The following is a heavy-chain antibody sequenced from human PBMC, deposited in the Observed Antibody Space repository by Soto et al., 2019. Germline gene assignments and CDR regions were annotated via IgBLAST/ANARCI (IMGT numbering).Heavy chain of an antibody. CDR2: IYWDDDK. CDR3: AHTRAIVVIVAEDEYFQH. D-gene: IGHD3-22*01. J-gene: IGHJ1*01. Sequence: QITLKESGPTLVKPTQTLTLTCTFSGFSLSTSGVGVGWIRQPPGKGLEWLALIYWDDDKRYSPSLKSRLTTTKDTTKNQVVLTMTNVAPADTATYYCAHTRAIVVIVAEDEYFQHWGQGTLVTVSS. CDR1: GFSLSTSGVG. V-gene: IGHV2-5*02.